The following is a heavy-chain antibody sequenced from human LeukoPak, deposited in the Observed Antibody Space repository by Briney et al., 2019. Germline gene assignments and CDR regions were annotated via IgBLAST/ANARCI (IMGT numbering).Heavy chain of an antibody. J-gene: IGHJ6*02. CDR3: AKVSVGPLSRPTHVALYYGMDV. Sequence: GGSLRLSCAASGFTFNKFAMSWVRQAPGKGPEWVSAIGSSGATTFYADSVKGRCTISRDNSKNTVYLEMNSLGAEDTAIYYCAKVSVGPLSRPTHVALYYGMDVWGQGTTVTVSS. V-gene: IGHV3-23*01. D-gene: IGHD2-8*01. CDR1: GFTFNKFA. CDR2: IGSSGATT.